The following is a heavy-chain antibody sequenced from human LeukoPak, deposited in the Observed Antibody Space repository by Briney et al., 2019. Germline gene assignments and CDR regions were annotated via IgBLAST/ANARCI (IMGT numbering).Heavy chain of an antibody. CDR2: INPNSGGT. J-gene: IGHJ6*02. D-gene: IGHD4-17*01. CDR1: GYTFTGYY. Sequence: GAPVKVSCKASGYTFTGYYMHWVRQAPGQGLEWMGWINPNSGGTNYAQKFQGRVTMTRDTSISTAYMELSRLRSDDTAVYYCAREGYGDYLSTGGYYYYGMDVWGQGTTVTVSS. V-gene: IGHV1-2*02. CDR3: AREGYGDYLSTGGYYYYGMDV.